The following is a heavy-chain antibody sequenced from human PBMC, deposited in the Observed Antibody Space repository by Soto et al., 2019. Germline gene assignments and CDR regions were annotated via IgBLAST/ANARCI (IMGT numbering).Heavy chain of an antibody. V-gene: IGHV3-30*18. CDR1: GFSFDSYS. CDR3: AKESVEATYSFYGMDV. D-gene: IGHD4-4*01. J-gene: IGHJ6*02. Sequence: GGSLRLSCAGSGFSFDSYSMHWVRQAPGKGLEWVTTVSFDSKNKYYIDSVEGRFTISRDNSKNMLYLQMNSLTHEDTAVYYCAKESVEATYSFYGMDVWGPWTTLTVSS. CDR2: VSFDSKNK.